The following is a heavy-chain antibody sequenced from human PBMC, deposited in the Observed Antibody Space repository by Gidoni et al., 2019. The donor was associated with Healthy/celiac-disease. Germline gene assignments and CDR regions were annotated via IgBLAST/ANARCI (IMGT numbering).Heavy chain of an antibody. CDR3: AAGARAAACGDY. Sequence: QMQLVQSGPAVQKPGTSVKVSCKASGFTFTSSAVQWVRQAPGQRLEWIGWIVDGSSNTNYAQKFQERVTITRDMSTSTAYMELSSLRSEDTAVYYCAAGARAAACGDYWGQGTLVTVSS. CDR1: GFTFTSSA. CDR2: IVDGSSNT. J-gene: IGHJ4*02. D-gene: IGHD6-13*01. V-gene: IGHV1-58*01.